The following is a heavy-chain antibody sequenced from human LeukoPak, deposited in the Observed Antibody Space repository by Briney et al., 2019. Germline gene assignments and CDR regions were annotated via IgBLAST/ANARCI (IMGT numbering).Heavy chain of an antibody. V-gene: IGHV4-39*07. CDR3: ASINYDYAEYYFDY. CDR2: IYYSGST. CDR1: GGSISSSSYY. J-gene: IGHJ4*02. D-gene: IGHD3-16*01. Sequence: PSETLSLTCTVSGGSISSSSYYWGWIRQPPGKGLEWIGSIYYSGSTYYNPSLKSRVTISVDTSKNQFSLKLSSVTAADTAVYYCASINYDYAEYYFDYWGQGTLVTVSS.